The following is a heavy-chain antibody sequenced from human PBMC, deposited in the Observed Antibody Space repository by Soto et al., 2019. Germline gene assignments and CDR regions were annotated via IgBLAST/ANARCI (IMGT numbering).Heavy chain of an antibody. CDR1: GGSVSSGSYY. V-gene: IGHV4-61*01. D-gene: IGHD3-9*01. CDR3: ASITNYDILTGYQYYFDY. CDR2: IYYSGST. J-gene: IGHJ4*02. Sequence: SETLSLTCTVSGGSVSSGSYYWSWIRQPPGKGLEWIGYIYYSGSTNYNPSLKSRVTISVDTSKNQFSLKLSSVTAADTAVYYCASITNYDILTGYQYYFDYWGQGTLGTVS.